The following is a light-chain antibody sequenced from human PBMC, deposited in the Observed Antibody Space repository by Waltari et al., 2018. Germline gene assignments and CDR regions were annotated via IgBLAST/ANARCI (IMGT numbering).Light chain of an antibody. Sequence: SSELTQDPAVSVALGPTGRITCQGGSLRTSYASWYQQKSGQAPILVLFGKNKRPSGIPDRFSGYNSETTTSLTITGAQAEDEADCYCSSRDSSASHVLFAGGTKLTVL. V-gene: IGLV3-19*01. CDR1: SLRTSY. CDR2: GKN. CDR3: SSRDSSASHVL. J-gene: IGLJ2*01.